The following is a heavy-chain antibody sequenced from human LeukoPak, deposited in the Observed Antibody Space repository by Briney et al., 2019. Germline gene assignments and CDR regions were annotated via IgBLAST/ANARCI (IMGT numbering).Heavy chain of an antibody. V-gene: IGHV4-4*07. CDR3: ARDGDGGGYPDY. CDR1: GGSVSTHY. D-gene: IGHD3-22*01. J-gene: IGHJ4*02. Sequence: SETLSLTCSVSGGSVSTHYWSWIRQPAGKGLEWIGRIHTSGTTNYNPSLKSRVTLSLDMSNNQLSLTVTSVTAADTAVYFCARDGDGGGYPDYWGQGTLVTVSS. CDR2: IHTSGTT.